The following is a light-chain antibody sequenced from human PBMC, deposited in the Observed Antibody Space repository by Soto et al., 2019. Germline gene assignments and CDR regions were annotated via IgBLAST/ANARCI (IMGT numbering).Light chain of an antibody. V-gene: IGKV3-11*01. J-gene: IGKJ1*01. CDR2: DAS. CDR1: QSVSSN. CDR3: QQRLNWPPG. Sequence: EIVLTQSPVTLSVSPGERATLSCRASQSVSSNLAWYQQKPGQAPSLLIYDASNRATGVPARFSGSGSGTDFTLTISDLEPADFGLYYCQQRLNWPPGFGQGTKVDIK.